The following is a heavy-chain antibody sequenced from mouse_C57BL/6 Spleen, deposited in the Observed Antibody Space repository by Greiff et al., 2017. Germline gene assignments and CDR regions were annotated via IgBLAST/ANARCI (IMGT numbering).Heavy chain of an antibody. CDR2: INPNNGGT. Sequence: EVKLMESGPELVKPGASVKISCKASGYTFTDYYMNWVKQSHGKSLEWIGDINPNNGGTSYNQKFKGKATLTVDKSSSTAYMELRSLTSEDSAVYYCAKGYDGYYVWYFDVWGTGTTVTVSS. CDR3: AKGYDGYYVWYFDV. V-gene: IGHV1-26*01. CDR1: GYTFTDYY. D-gene: IGHD2-3*01. J-gene: IGHJ1*03.